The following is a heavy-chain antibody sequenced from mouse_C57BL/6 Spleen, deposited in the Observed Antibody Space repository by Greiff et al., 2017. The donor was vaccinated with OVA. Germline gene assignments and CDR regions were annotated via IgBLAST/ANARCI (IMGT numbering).Heavy chain of an antibody. CDR1: GFTLSSYT. CDR3: ALYYGDAMDY. V-gene: IGHV5-9*01. CDR2: ISGGGGNT. D-gene: IGHD2-13*01. J-gene: IGHJ4*01. Sequence: EVKLMESGGGLVKPGWSLKLSCAASGFTLSSYTMSWVRQTPEKRLEWVATISGGGGNTYYPDSVKGRFTISRDNAKNTLYLQMSSLRSEDTALYYCALYYGDAMDYWGQGTSVTVSS.